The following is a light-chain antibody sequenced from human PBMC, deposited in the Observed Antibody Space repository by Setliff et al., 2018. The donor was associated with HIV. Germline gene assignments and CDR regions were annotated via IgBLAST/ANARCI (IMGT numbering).Light chain of an antibody. CDR1: SDDIGRYYY. Sequence: QFALTQPASVSGSPGQAITISCTGTSDDIGRYYYVSWYQQLPGKAPKLIMYDVSHRPSGVSTRFSGSKSGDTASLTISGLQAEDEAHYYCTSYTINTLYVFGSGTKGTVL. V-gene: IGLV2-14*03. J-gene: IGLJ1*01. CDR3: TSYTINTLYV. CDR2: DVS.